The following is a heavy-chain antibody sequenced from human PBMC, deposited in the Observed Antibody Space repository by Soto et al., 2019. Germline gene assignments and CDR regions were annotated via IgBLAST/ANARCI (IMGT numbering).Heavy chain of an antibody. Sequence: QVQLVESGGGVVQPGRSLRLSCAASGFTFSSYAMHWVRQAPGKGLEWVAVISYDGSNKYYADSVKGRFTISRDNSKNTLYLQMNSLRAEDTAVYYCARDGEGCISTSCYGMDVWGQGTTVTVSS. D-gene: IGHD2-2*01. CDR2: ISYDGSNK. CDR3: ARDGEGCISTSCYGMDV. V-gene: IGHV3-30-3*01. J-gene: IGHJ6*02. CDR1: GFTFSSYA.